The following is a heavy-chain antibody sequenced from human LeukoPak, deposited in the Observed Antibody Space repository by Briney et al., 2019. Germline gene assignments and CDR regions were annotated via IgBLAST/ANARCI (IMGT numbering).Heavy chain of an antibody. CDR2: IYYSGST. D-gene: IGHD1-14*01. J-gene: IGHJ3*02. Sequence: KPSETLSLTCTVSGGSISSYYWSWIRQPPGKGLEWIGYIYYSGSTNYNPSLKSRVTISVDTSKNQFSLKLSSVTAADTAVYYCARDPVTSRAFDIWGQGTMVTVSS. V-gene: IGHV4-59*01. CDR3: ARDPVTSRAFDI. CDR1: GGSISSYY.